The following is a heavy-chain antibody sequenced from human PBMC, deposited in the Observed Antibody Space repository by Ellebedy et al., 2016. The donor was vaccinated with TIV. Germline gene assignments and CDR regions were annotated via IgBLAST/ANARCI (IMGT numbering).Heavy chain of an antibody. CDR1: GGSFSGYY. CDR3: ARAGSAYYYGMDV. Sequence: SETLSLTXAVYGGSFSGYYWSWIRQPPGKRLEWIGEINHSGSTNYNPSLKSRVTISVDTSKNQFSLKLSSVTAADTAVYYCARAGSAYYYGMDVWGQGTTVTVSS. J-gene: IGHJ6*02. D-gene: IGHD3-10*01. V-gene: IGHV4-34*01. CDR2: INHSGST.